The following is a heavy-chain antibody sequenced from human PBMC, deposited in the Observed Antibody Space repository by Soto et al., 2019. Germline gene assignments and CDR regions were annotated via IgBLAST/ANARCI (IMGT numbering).Heavy chain of an antibody. CDR1: SDTFTRFG. Sequence: APVKVSCKASSDTFTRFGISWVRQAPGQGLEWMGWINAISGNTEYAQNFRDRLIMTSDTSTSTAYMELRSLRSDDTAVYYCAREYCTSIGCFGPDYRGQGTLVTVSS. D-gene: IGHD2-2*01. CDR2: INAISGNT. CDR3: AREYCTSIGCFGPDY. J-gene: IGHJ4*02. V-gene: IGHV1-18*01.